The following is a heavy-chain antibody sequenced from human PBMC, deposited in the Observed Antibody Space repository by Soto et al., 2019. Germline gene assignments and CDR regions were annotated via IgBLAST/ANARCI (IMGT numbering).Heavy chain of an antibody. V-gene: IGHV5-51*01. J-gene: IGHJ4*02. Sequence: PGESLKISCKGSGYDFTTYWIGWVRQMPGKGLEWMGIIYPGDSDTRYSPSFEGQVTISADKSITTAYLQWSSLKASDTAMFYCARGEVGATWYFDYWGQGTLVTVSS. D-gene: IGHD1-26*01. CDR2: IYPGDSDT. CDR3: ARGEVGATWYFDY. CDR1: GYDFTTYW.